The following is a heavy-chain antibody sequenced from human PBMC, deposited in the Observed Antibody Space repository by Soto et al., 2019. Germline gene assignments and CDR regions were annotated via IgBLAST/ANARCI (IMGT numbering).Heavy chain of an antibody. CDR2: ISVYNGKT. Sequence: QVQLVQSGAEVKKPGASVRVSCKASGYTLSTYGITWVRQAPGQGLEWMGWISVYNGKTSYAQKLQGRVTMTTDTSASTAYMELRSLRSDDTAMYYCARDRGSCTYGTCYNGGYSDYWGQGTRITVSS. CDR1: GYTLSTYG. J-gene: IGHJ4*02. CDR3: ARDRGSCTYGTCYNGGYSDY. D-gene: IGHD2-8*01. V-gene: IGHV1-18*01.